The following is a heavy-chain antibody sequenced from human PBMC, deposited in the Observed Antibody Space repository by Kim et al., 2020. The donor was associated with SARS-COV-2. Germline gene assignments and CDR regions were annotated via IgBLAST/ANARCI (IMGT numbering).Heavy chain of an antibody. Sequence: ETIYAQKFQGRVTMTEDTSTDTAYMELSSLRSEDTAVYYCATGRMVRGLYWGQGTLVTVSS. CDR2: ET. J-gene: IGHJ4*02. CDR3: ATGRMVRGLY. D-gene: IGHD3-10*01. V-gene: IGHV1-24*01.